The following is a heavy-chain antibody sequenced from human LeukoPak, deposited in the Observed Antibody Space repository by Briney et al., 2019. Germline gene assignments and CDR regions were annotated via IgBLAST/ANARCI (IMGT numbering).Heavy chain of an antibody. CDR1: GYTFTGYY. J-gene: IGHJ4*02. D-gene: IGHD3-10*01. V-gene: IGHV1-2*02. CDR2: INPNSGGT. Sequence: GASVKVSCKAPGYTFTGYYMHWVRQAPGQGLEWMGWINPNSGGTNYAQKFQGRVTMTRDTSISTAYMELSRLRSDDTAVYYCARDGVDYYGSGSHDYWGQGTLVTVSS. CDR3: ARDGVDYYGSGSHDY.